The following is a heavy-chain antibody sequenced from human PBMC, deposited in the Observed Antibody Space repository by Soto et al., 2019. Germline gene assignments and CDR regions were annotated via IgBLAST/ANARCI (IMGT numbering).Heavy chain of an antibody. CDR3: AKDASTVGTRFDY. V-gene: IGHV3-23*01. D-gene: IGHD1-1*01. CDR2: SLDSGEST. CDR1: GFSFRTYA. Sequence: GGSLRPSCAASGFSFRTYAMSWVRQAPGKGREWFSGSLDSGESTCYADFVKGRFTISRDNSKDTLYLQLNTLRAEDTAMYYCAKDASTVGTRFDYWGQGALVTVSS. J-gene: IGHJ4*02.